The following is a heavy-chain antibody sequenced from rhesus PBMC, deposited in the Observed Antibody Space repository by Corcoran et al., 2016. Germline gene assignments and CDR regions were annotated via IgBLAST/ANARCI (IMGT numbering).Heavy chain of an antibody. D-gene: IGHD3-28*01. V-gene: IGHV4S14*01. CDR1: GYSLSSNY. CDR2: LYGSVGSN. Sequence: QVQLQDSGPGLVKPSETLSLTCAVSGYSLSSNYWNWLRQPPRTGLAWIGSLYGSVGSNYLNPSLKSRVTLSVDTSKNQCSLKLSSVTAADTAVYYGARWYGSGYYNYYFDYWGQGVLVTVSS. J-gene: IGHJ4*01. CDR3: ARWYGSGYYNYYFDY.